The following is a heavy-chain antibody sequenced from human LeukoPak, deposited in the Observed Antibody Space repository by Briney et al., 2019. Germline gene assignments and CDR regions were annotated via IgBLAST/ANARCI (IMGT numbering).Heavy chain of an antibody. CDR2: IGPGGDNK. J-gene: IGHJ4*02. CDR3: AKDQGGGELWD. CDR1: GFTFSNFG. Sequence: GGSLRLSCAASGFTFSNFGMNWVRQAPGKGLQWVSGIGPGGDNKYYADSVKGRFTISRDNSKNTLYLQMNSLRAEDTAVYYCAKDQGGGELWDWGQGTLVTVSS. V-gene: IGHV3-23*01. D-gene: IGHD3-16*01.